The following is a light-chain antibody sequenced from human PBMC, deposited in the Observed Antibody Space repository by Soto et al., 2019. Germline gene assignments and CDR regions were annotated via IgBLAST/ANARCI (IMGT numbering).Light chain of an antibody. CDR1: QSLSSY. Sequence: EIVLTQSPATVSLSPGERATLSCWASQSLSSYLAWYQQKPGQAPRLLIYDASNRANGIPARFIGSGSGTDFTLTISSLEPEDFAVYFCQQRAGWPPTFGGGTKVEIK. J-gene: IGKJ4*01. CDR3: QQRAGWPPT. CDR2: DAS. V-gene: IGKV3-11*01.